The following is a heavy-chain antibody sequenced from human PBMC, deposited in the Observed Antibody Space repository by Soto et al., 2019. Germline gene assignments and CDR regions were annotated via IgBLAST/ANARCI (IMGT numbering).Heavy chain of an antibody. CDR1: GGSISSGGYS. CDR2: IYHGGST. Sequence: SETLSLTCAVSGGSISSGGYSWSWIRQPPGKGLEWIGYIYHGGSTYYNPSLKSRVTISVDTSKNQFSLKLSSVTAADTAVYYCARPHGGSSGWDNWFDPWGQGTLVTVSS. J-gene: IGHJ5*02. V-gene: IGHV4-30-2*02. D-gene: IGHD6-25*01. CDR3: ARPHGGSSGWDNWFDP.